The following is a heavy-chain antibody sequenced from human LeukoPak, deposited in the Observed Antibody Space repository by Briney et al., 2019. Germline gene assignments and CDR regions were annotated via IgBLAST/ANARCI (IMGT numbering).Heavy chain of an antibody. J-gene: IGHJ5*02. V-gene: IGHV3-7*01. Sequence: GGSLRLSCAASGFTFSSYWMSWVRQAPGKGLEWVANIKQDGSEKYYVDSVKGRFTISRDNAKNSLYLQMDSLRAEDAAVFYCARRHGSGYYDTSGYPIDLWGQGTLFTVSS. CDR2: IKQDGSEK. D-gene: IGHD3-22*01. CDR3: ARRHGSGYYDTSGYPIDL. CDR1: GFTFSSYW.